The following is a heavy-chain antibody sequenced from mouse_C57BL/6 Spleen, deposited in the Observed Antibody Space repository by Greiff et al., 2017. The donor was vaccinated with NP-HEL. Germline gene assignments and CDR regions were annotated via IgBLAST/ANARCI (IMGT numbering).Heavy chain of an antibody. CDR1: GYSFTGYY. CDR3: ARRALGSDWYFDV. D-gene: IGHD1-1*02. CDR2: INPSTGGT. J-gene: IGHJ1*03. Sequence: EVQLQESGPELVKPGASVKISCKASGYSFTGYYMNWVKQSPEKSLEWIGEINPSTGGTTYNQKFKAKATLTVDKSSSTAYMQLKSLTSEDSAVYYCARRALGSDWYFDVWGTGTTVTVSS. V-gene: IGHV1-42*01.